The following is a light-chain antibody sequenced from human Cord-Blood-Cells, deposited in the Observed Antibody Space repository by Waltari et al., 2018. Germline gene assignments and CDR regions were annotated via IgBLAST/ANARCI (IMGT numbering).Light chain of an antibody. Sequence: QSALTQPASVSGSPGQSITISCTGTSSDVGGYNYVSWYQQHPGKAPRLMIYDVSKRPTGFSNRFPGSKSGNTASLTISGLQAEDEADYYCSSYTSSSTFVFGTGTKVTVL. CDR2: DVS. CDR1: SSDVGGYNY. CDR3: SSYTSSSTFV. V-gene: IGLV2-14*01. J-gene: IGLJ1*01.